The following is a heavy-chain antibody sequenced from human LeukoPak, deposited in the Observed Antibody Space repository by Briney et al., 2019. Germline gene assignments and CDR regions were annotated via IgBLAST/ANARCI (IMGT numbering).Heavy chain of an antibody. D-gene: IGHD3-10*01. Sequence: PSETLSLTCTVSGGSISSSSYYWGWIRQPPGKGLEWIGSIYYSGSTYYNPSLKSRVTISVDTSKNQFSLKLSSVTAADTAVYYCARDGGLLWFGELLRWGQGTLVTVSS. V-gene: IGHV4-39*07. CDR2: IYYSGST. CDR1: GGSISSSSYY. CDR3: ARDGGLLWFGELLR. J-gene: IGHJ4*02.